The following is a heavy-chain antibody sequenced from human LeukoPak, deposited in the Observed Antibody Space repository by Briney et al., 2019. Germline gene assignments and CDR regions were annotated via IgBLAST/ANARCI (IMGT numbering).Heavy chain of an antibody. Sequence: ASVKVSCMASGYTFTNYGISWVRQAPGQGLEWMGWISAYTGNTNYAQRLQGRVTMTTDTSTSTAYMELRSLRSDDTAVYYCARDRIVGATHWFDPWGQGTLVTVSS. V-gene: IGHV1-18*01. CDR1: GYTFTNYG. CDR3: ARDRIVGATHWFDP. CDR2: ISAYTGNT. D-gene: IGHD1-26*01. J-gene: IGHJ5*02.